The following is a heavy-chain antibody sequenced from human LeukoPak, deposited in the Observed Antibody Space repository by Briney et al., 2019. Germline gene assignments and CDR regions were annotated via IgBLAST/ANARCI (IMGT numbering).Heavy chain of an antibody. CDR3: VSFYETY. CDR2: INSDGSWA. Sequence: GSLRLSCAASGNYWMHWVRQAPGKGLVWVSHINSDGSWASYADSVKGRFTISKDNAKNTVYLQMNNLRAEDTAVYYCVSFYETYWGRGTLVTVSS. J-gene: IGHJ4*02. CDR1: GNYW. D-gene: IGHD2-2*01. V-gene: IGHV3-74*01.